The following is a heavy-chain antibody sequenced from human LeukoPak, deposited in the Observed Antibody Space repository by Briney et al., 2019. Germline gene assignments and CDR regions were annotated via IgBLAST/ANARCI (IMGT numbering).Heavy chain of an antibody. J-gene: IGHJ4*02. V-gene: IGHV3-66*01. CDR2: IYSGGST. Sequence: GGSLRLSCAASGFTVSSNYMSWVRQAPGKGLEWVSVIYSGGSTYYADSVKGGFTISRDNSKNTLYLQMNSLRAEDTAVYYCAREKMTYYYDSSDLEDDYWGQGTLVTVSS. CDR1: GFTVSSNY. CDR3: AREKMTYYYDSSDLEDDY. D-gene: IGHD3-22*01.